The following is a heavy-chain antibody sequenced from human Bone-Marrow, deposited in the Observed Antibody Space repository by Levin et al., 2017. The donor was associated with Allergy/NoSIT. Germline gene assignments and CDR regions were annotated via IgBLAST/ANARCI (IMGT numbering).Heavy chain of an antibody. CDR2: ISGSGGST. CDR1: GFTFSSYA. D-gene: IGHD5-12*01. J-gene: IGHJ4*02. V-gene: IGHV3-23*01. Sequence: PGGSLRLSCAASGFTFSSYAMSWVRQAPGKGLEWVSAISGSGGSTYYADSVKGRFTISRDNSKNTLYLQMNSLRAEDTAVYYCAKGDSGYDWTQFPFDYWGQGTLVTVSS. CDR3: AKGDSGYDWTQFPFDY.